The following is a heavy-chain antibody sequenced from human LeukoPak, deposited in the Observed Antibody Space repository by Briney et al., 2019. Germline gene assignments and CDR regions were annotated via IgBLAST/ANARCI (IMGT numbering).Heavy chain of an antibody. V-gene: IGHV1-18*01. J-gene: IGHJ4*02. CDR3: ARDFWLATGRRGFDY. D-gene: IGHD2-15*01. CDR2: ISGYNGNT. CDR1: GDTFINYG. Sequence: GASVTVSFTASGDTFINYGISWVRQAPGQGLEWMGWISGYNGNTKYSQKLQGRVTITTDTSTSTAYMELRSLRSDDTAVYYCARDFWLATGRRGFDYWGQGTLVTVSS.